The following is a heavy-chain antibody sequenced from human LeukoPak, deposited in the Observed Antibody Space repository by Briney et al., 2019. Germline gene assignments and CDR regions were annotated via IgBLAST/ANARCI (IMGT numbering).Heavy chain of an antibody. CDR2: IYYTGST. V-gene: IGHV4-59*01. CDR1: GGSLSSYY. CDR3: ARSGTVTGYLY. J-gene: IGHJ4*02. Sequence: SETLSLTCTVSGGSLSSYYWTWIRQLPGKGLEWIGYIYYTGSTNYNPSLKSRVTMSVDTSKNQFSLNLNSVTAADTAVYYCARSGTVTGYLYWGQGARVTVSS. D-gene: IGHD3-9*01.